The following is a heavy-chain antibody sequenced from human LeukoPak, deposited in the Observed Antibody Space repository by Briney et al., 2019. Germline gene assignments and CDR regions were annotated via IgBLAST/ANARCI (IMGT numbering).Heavy chain of an antibody. Sequence: QSGGSLRLSCAASGFVYSAFWMSWVRQAPGKGLEWVANIKQDGSEKYYEDSVKGRFTISRDNARNTLFLQMDSLRAEDTAVYYCARESVRRISMRSKGFFDYWGRGTRVTVSS. CDR3: ARESVRRISMRSKGFFDY. J-gene: IGHJ4*02. V-gene: IGHV3-7*01. D-gene: IGHD3-22*01. CDR1: GFVYSAFW. CDR2: IKQDGSEK.